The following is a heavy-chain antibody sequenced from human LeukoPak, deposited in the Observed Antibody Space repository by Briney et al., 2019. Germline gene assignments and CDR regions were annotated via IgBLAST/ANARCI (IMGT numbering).Heavy chain of an antibody. CDR1: GFTFSSHA. CDR2: IRGSGGST. CDR3: AKDQDIVVVPAAPFDY. Sequence: GGSLRLSCAASGFTFSSHAMSWVRQAPGKGLEWVSAIRGSGGSTYYADSVKGRFTISRDNSKNTLYLQMNSLRAEDTAVYYCAKDQDIVVVPAAPFDYWGQGTLVTVSS. J-gene: IGHJ4*02. D-gene: IGHD2-2*01. V-gene: IGHV3-23*01.